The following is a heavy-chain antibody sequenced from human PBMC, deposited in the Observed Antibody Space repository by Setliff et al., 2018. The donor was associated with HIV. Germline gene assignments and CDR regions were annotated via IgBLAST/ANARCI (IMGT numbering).Heavy chain of an antibody. V-gene: IGHV4-34*01. CDR1: GGSFSGYY. D-gene: IGHD7-27*01. CDR2: IDHSGST. CDR3: ARQKKYRATKTGDFDS. J-gene: IGHJ4*02. Sequence: SETLSLTCAVYGGSFSGYYWSWIRQAPGKGLEWIGEIDHSGSTNYNPSLKSRVTISVDTSKNHLSLRLTSVTAADTAVYYCARQKKYRATKTGDFDSWGQGTLVTVSS.